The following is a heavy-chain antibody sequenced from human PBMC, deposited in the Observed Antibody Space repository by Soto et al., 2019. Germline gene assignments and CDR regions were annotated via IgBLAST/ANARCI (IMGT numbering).Heavy chain of an antibody. CDR2: IWYDGSNK. CDR3: ARDLWYHYGDYERAGRGLLSQTAYFYYGMNV. Sequence: GGSLRLSCAASGFTFSSYGMHWVRQAPGKGLEWVAVIWYDGSNKYYADSVKGRFTISRDNSKNTLYLQMNSLRAEDTAVYYCARDLWYHYGDYERAGRGLLSQTAYFYYGMNVWGQGTTVTVSS. J-gene: IGHJ6*02. CDR1: GFTFSSYG. D-gene: IGHD4-17*01. V-gene: IGHV3-33*01.